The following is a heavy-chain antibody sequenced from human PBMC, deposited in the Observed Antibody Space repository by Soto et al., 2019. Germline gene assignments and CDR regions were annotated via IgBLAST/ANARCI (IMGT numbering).Heavy chain of an antibody. Sequence: SXRLSCSASVFTFIDYYIIGIRHAPGKGLEWVSYISSSGSTIYYADSVKGRFTISRDNAKNSLYLQMNSLRAEDTAVYYCARGSEILGTKYGMEVWGQGTTV. J-gene: IGHJ6*01. CDR3: ARGSEILGTKYGMEV. CDR1: VFTFIDYY. V-gene: IGHV3-11*01. CDR2: ISSSGSTI. D-gene: IGHD1-1*01.